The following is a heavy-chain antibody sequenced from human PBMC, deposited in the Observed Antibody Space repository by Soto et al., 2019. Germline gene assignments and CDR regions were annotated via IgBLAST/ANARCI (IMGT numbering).Heavy chain of an antibody. D-gene: IGHD3-10*01. V-gene: IGHV4-34*01. CDR2: INHSGST. CDR3: ARVVGSSGDYFDY. CDR1: GGSFSGYY. J-gene: IGHJ4*02. Sequence: QVQLQQWGGGLSKPSETLSLTCAVYGGSFSGYYWSWIRQPPGKGLEWIGEINHSGSTNYNPSLKSRVTSSVDTSKNQFSLKLSSVTAADTAVYYCARVVGSSGDYFDYWGQGTLVTVSS.